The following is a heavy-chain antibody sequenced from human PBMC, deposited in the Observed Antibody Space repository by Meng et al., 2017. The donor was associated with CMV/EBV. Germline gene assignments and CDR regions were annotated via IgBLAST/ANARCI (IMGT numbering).Heavy chain of an antibody. CDR1: GGSISSYY. Sequence: QVQLQESGAGLVKPSETLSLTCTVSGGSISSYYWSWIRQPPGKGLEWIGYIYYSGSTNYNPSLKSRVTISVDTSKNQFSLKLSSVTAADTAVYYCARARGKTPFTDYWGQGTLVTVSS. D-gene: IGHD4-23*01. CDR3: ARARGKTPFTDY. CDR2: IYYSGST. J-gene: IGHJ4*02. V-gene: IGHV4-59*01.